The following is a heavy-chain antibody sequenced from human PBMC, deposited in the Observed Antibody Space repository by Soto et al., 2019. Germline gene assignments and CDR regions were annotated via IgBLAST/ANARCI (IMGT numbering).Heavy chain of an antibody. CDR2: IYYSGST. V-gene: IGHV4-31*03. D-gene: IGHD2-21*02. J-gene: IGHJ4*02. Sequence: QVQLQESGPGLVKPSQTLSLTCTVSGGSISSGGYYWSWIRQHPGKGLEWIGYIYYSGSTYYNPSLKSRVTISVDTSKNQFSLKLSSVTAADTAVYYCALSGESAYCGGDCYSFDYWGQGTLVTVSS. CDR1: GGSISSGGYY. CDR3: ALSGESAYCGGDCYSFDY.